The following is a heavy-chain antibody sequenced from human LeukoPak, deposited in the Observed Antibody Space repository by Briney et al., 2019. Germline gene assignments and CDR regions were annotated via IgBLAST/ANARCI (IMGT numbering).Heavy chain of an antibody. Sequence: SETLSLTCTVSGGSISSRNYIWGWIRQPPGKGLEGIGSINYSGSTYYNPSPKSRVSRSLDTSKNQFSLRLSSVTAADSAVYHCARHGGSVVIVPFDYWGQGTLVTVSS. CDR3: ARHGGSVVIVPFDY. D-gene: IGHD3-16*01. CDR1: GGSISSRNYI. CDR2: INYSGST. J-gene: IGHJ4*02. V-gene: IGHV4-39*01.